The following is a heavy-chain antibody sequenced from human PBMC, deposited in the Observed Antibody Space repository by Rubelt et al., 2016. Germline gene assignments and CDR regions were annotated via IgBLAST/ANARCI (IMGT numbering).Heavy chain of an antibody. V-gene: IGHV4-4*07. J-gene: IGHJ4*02. CDR1: GGSISSYY. CDR2: IYNSGST. D-gene: IGHD4-17*01. CDR3: ARGDPDRGSRTVTLDY. Sequence: QLQLQESGPGLVKPSETLFLTCTVSGGSISSYYWSWIRQPAGKGLEWIGRIYNSGSTNYNPSLKSRVTMSVETSKNQVSLKLSSVTAADTAVYYCARGDPDRGSRTVTLDYWGQGTLVTVSS.